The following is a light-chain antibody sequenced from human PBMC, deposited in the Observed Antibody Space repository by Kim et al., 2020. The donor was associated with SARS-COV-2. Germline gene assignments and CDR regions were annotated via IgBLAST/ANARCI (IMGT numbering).Light chain of an antibody. CDR3: QQSHTTPLLT. V-gene: IGKV1-39*01. CDR1: QSISTY. CDR2: AAS. Sequence: DIQMNQSPSSLAASVGDRVTIACRASQSISTYLNWYQQKAGKAPKLLIYAASSLQSGVPSRFSGSGSGTDFTLTISSLQPEDFATYYCQQSHTTPLLTFGGGTTVDIK. J-gene: IGKJ4*01.